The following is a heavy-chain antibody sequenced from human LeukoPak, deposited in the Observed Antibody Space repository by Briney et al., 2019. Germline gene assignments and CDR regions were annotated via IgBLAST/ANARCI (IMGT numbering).Heavy chain of an antibody. CDR1: GFTFSSYA. V-gene: IGHV3-30-3*01. Sequence: PGGSLRLSCAASGFTFSSYAMHWVRQAPGKGLEWVAVISYDGSNKYYADSVKGRFTISRDNSKNTLYLQMNSLRAEDTAVYYCARGAMVRGVIIMILSVSYYFDYWGQGTLVTVSS. CDR3: ARGAMVRGVIIMILSVSYYFDY. J-gene: IGHJ4*02. CDR2: ISYDGSNK. D-gene: IGHD3-10*01.